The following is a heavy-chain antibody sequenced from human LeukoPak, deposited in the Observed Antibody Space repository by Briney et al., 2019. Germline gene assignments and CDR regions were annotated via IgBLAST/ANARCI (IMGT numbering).Heavy chain of an antibody. J-gene: IGHJ3*02. CDR1: GYTFTSSW. CDR3: AKVRSGDYSEDAFDI. V-gene: IGHV5-51*01. CDR2: IYPGDSDS. Sequence: GESLKISCKGSGYTFTSSWIGRVRQMPGKGLDWMGIIYPGDSDSRYSASFQGQVTISADKSIRTAYLQWSSLKASDTAMYYCAKVRSGDYSEDAFDIWGQGTMVTVS. D-gene: IGHD1-26*01.